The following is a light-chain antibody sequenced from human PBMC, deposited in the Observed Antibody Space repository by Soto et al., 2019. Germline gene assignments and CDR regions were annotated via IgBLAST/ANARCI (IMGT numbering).Light chain of an antibody. V-gene: IGLV2-11*01. CDR1: SNDVGGYHY. CDR3: CSYAGSYTLV. J-gene: IGLJ2*01. CDR2: DVN. Sequence: QSVLTQPRAVSGSPGQSVTLSCTGTSNDVGGYHYVSWYQHHPGKAPKIIIFDVNKRPSGVPDRFSGSKSGNTASLTISGLQTEDEADYYCCSYAGSYTLVFGGGTKVTVL.